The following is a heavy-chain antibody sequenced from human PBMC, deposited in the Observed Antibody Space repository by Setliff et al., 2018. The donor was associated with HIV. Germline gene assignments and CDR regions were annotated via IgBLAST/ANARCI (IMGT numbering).Heavy chain of an antibody. D-gene: IGHD1-26*01. V-gene: IGHV4-38-2*01. J-gene: IGHJ4*02. CDR3: ASCPEIIVGAIDY. CDR1: GYSISSGYY. Sequence: PSETLSLTCAVSGYSISSGYYWGWIRQPPGKGLEWIGSIYHSGSTYSNPSLKSRVTISVDTSKNQFSLKLSSVTAADTAVYYCASCPEIIVGAIDYWGQGTLVTVSS. CDR2: IYHSGST.